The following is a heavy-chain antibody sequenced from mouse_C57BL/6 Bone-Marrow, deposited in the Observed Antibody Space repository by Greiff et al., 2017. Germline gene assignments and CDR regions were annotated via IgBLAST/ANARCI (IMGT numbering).Heavy chain of an antibody. Sequence: EVKLVESGGDLVKPGGSLKLSCAASGFTFSSYGMSWVRQTPDKRLEWVATISSGGSYTYYPDSVKGRFTISRDNAKNTLYLQMSSLKSEDTAMYYCARHGDYYGSSPYAMDYWGQGTSVTVSS. J-gene: IGHJ4*01. CDR1: GFTFSSYG. V-gene: IGHV5-6*01. CDR2: ISSGGSYT. D-gene: IGHD1-1*01. CDR3: ARHGDYYGSSPYAMDY.